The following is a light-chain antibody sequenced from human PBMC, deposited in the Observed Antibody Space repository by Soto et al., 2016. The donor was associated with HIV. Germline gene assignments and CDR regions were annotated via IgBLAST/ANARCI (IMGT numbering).Light chain of an antibody. CDR2: DDS. CDR1: NVGSKV. Sequence: SYVLTQSPSVSVAPRKTARITCGGDNVGSKVVQWYQQKPGQAPVLVVYDDSDRPSGIPERFSGSNSGNTATLTISGVEAGDEADYYCQVWDVSSDLVVFGGGTKLTVL. V-gene: IGLV3-21*03. J-gene: IGLJ2*01. CDR3: QVWDVSSDLVV.